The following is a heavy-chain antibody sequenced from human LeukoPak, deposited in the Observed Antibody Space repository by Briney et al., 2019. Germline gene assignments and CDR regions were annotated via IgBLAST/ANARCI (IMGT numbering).Heavy chain of an antibody. CDR3: ARCSGGSCGFDS. CDR2: IYYSGST. Sequence: SETLSLTCTVSGGSISSGGYYWSWIRQHPGKGLEWIGYIYYSGSTYYNPSLKSRVTISVDTSKNQFSLKLSSVTAADTAVYYCARCSGGSCGFDSWGQGTLVTVSS. D-gene: IGHD2-15*01. CDR1: GGSISSGGYY. J-gene: IGHJ4*02. V-gene: IGHV4-31*03.